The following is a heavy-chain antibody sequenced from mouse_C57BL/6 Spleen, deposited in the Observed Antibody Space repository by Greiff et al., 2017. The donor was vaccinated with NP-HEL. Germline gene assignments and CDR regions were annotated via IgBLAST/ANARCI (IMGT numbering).Heavy chain of an antibody. Sequence: VQLQQPGAELVRPGSSVKLSCKASGYTFTSYWMHWVKQRPIQGLEWIGNIDPSDSETHYNQKFKDKATLTVDKSSSTAYMQLSSLTSEDSAVFYCARAGRPWHYFDYWGQGTTLTVSS. CDR1: GYTFTSYW. CDR3: ARAGRPWHYFDY. J-gene: IGHJ2*01. V-gene: IGHV1-52*01. CDR2: IDPSDSET.